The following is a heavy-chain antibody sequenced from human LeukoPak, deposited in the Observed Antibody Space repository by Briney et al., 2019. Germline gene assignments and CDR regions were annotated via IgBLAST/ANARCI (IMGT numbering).Heavy chain of an antibody. J-gene: IGHJ3*02. CDR2: ISSSGSTI. CDR1: GFTFSSYE. Sequence: GGSLRLSRAASGFTFSSYEMNWVRQAPGKGLECISYISSSGSTIYYADSVKGRFTISRDNAKNSLYLQMNSLRAEDTAVYYCARAYGSGSFDDAFDIWGQGTMVTVSS. CDR3: ARAYGSGSFDDAFDI. V-gene: IGHV3-48*03. D-gene: IGHD3-10*01.